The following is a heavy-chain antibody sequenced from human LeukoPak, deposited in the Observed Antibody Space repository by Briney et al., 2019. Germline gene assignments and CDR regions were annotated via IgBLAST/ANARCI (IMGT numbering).Heavy chain of an antibody. CDR1: GFTFSSYA. V-gene: IGHV3-23*01. CDR3: AKGNSYGFREPFDY. CDR2: ISGSGGST. Sequence: GGSLGLSCAASGFTFSSYAMSWVRQAPGKGLEWVSAISGSGGSTYYADSVKGRFTISRDNSKNTLYLQMNSLRAEDTAVYYCAKGNSYGFREPFDYWGQGTLVTVSS. J-gene: IGHJ4*02. D-gene: IGHD5-18*01.